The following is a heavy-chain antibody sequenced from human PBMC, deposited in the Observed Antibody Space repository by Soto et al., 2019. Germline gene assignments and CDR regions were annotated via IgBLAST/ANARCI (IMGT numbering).Heavy chain of an antibody. D-gene: IGHD1-26*01. V-gene: IGHV3-30*02. Sequence: GGSLRLSCTTSGTIFSGYGMHWVRQAPGKGLEWVALIRSDGSNIQYADSVKGRFTISRDNSRKILYLQMDSLRADDTAVYYCARDGVGATTYFGYLDYWGQGDPVTVSS. CDR1: GTIFSGYG. CDR2: IRSDGSNI. J-gene: IGHJ4*02. CDR3: ARDGVGATTYFGYLDY.